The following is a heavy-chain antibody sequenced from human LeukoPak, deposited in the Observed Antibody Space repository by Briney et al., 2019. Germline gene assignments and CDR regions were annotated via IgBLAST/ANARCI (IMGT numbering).Heavy chain of an antibody. J-gene: IGHJ4*02. CDR2: ISGNMNFI. D-gene: IGHD3-22*01. CDR1: RVTLSNYN. V-gene: IGHV3-21*01. Sequence: PGRSLRLSCAASRVTLSNYNMNWVRQAPRKGLEWVSSISGNMNFIYYGDSVKGRFTISRDNAKNSLYLQMNSLRAEDTDVYYCARVTPRHYYRGVLKGYSFDYWGQGVLVTVSS. CDR3: ARVTPRHYYRGVLKGYSFDY.